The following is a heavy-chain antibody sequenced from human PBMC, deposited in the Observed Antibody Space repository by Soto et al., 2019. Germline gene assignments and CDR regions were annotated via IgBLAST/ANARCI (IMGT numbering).Heavy chain of an antibody. J-gene: IGHJ4*02. CDR1: GFTVSPYG. CDR3: TVEVASGY. V-gene: IGHV3-30*03. D-gene: IGHD3-10*01. Sequence: QVQLVESGGGVVQPGRSLRLSCAVSGFTVSPYGMHWVRQAPGKGLEWVAVISRDGGTKYYADSVKGRFTISRDNSRNTLFLEMNSLRGDDMAVYYCTVEVASGYWGQGTLVTVSS. CDR2: ISRDGGTK.